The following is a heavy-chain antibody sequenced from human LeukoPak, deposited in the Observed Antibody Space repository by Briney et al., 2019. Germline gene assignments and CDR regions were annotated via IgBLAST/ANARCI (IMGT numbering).Heavy chain of an antibody. Sequence: PSETLSLTCAVYGGSFSGYYWSWIRQPPGKGLEWIGEINHSGSTNYNPSLKSRVTISVDMSKNQFSLKLSSVTAADTAVYYCARGAFDDYGDYPRSPYYFDYWGQGTLVTVSS. CDR1: GGSFSGYY. CDR2: INHSGST. J-gene: IGHJ4*02. D-gene: IGHD4-17*01. CDR3: ARGAFDDYGDYPRSPYYFDY. V-gene: IGHV4-34*01.